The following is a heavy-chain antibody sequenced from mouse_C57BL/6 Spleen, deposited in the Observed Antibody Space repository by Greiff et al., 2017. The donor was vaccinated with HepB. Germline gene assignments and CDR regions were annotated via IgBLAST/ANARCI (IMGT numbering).Heavy chain of an antibody. CDR3: ARGGGYYYFDY. CDR2: INYDGSST. J-gene: IGHJ2*01. V-gene: IGHV5-16*01. D-gene: IGHD2-3*01. CDR1: GFTFSDYY. Sequence: EVKVVESEGGLVQPGSSMKLSCTASGFTFSDYYMAWVRQVPEKGLEWVANINYDGSSTYYLDSLKSRFIISRDNAKNILYLQMSSLKSEDTATYYCARGGGYYYFDYWGQGTTLTVSS.